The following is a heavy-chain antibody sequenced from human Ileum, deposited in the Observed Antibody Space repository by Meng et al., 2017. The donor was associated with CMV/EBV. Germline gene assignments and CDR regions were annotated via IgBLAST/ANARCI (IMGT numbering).Heavy chain of an antibody. V-gene: IGHV3-23*01. CDR3: AKDRGDYSNFRFDP. CDR2: ISGSGGGT. CDR1: GFTFSSYW. Sequence: GGSLRLSCAASGFTFSSYWMSWVRQAPGKGLEWLSGISGSGGGTYYAESIKGRFTISRDNSKNTIYLQMDNLRAEDTAVYYCAKDRGDYSNFRFDPWGQGTLVTVSS. J-gene: IGHJ5*02. D-gene: IGHD4-11*01.